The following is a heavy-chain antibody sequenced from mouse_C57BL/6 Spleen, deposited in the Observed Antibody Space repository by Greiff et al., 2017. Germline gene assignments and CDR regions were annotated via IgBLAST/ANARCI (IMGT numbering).Heavy chain of an antibody. CDR1: GYTFTSYW. D-gene: IGHD3-2*02. V-gene: IGHV1-53*01. Sequence: VKLQQPGTELVKPGASVKLSCKASGYTFTSYWMHWVKQRPGQGLEWIGNINPSNGGTNYNEKFKSKATLTVDKSSSTAYMQLSSLTSEDSAVYYCARDSSGYSYYYAMDYWGQGTSVTVSS. CDR2: INPSNGGT. J-gene: IGHJ4*01. CDR3: ARDSSGYSYYYAMDY.